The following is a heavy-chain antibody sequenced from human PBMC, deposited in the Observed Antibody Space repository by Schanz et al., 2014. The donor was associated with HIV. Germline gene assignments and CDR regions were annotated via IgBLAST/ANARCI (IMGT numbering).Heavy chain of an antibody. CDR3: AKGQRGVVRGDIDH. V-gene: IGHV3-23*03. D-gene: IGHD3-10*01. J-gene: IGHJ4*02. Sequence: EVQLLESGGGLVQPGGSLRLSCAASGFTFSSYAMSWVRQAPGKGLEWVSRVKYDGSTKEYAGSVKGRFTIARDNSKNALYLQMNSLRAEDTAVYYCAKGQRGVVRGDIDHWGQGTLVTVSS. CDR1: GFTFSSYA. CDR2: VKYDGSTK.